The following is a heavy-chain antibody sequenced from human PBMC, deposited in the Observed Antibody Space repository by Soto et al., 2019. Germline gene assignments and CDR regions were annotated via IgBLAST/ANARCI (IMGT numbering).Heavy chain of an antibody. CDR2: IRTSSTYI. D-gene: IGHD2-21*02. CDR3: AKDRAPFCGGDCGLVDV. CDR1: GFNFNNFG. J-gene: IGHJ6*02. V-gene: IGHV3-21*01. Sequence: GGSLRLSXAASGFNFNNFGMNWFRQAPGKGLEWVSSIRTSSTYIYYAESVKGRFTISRDNAKKSLYLEMNRLGVEDTAVYYCAKDRAPFCGGDCGLVDVWGQGTSVTVS.